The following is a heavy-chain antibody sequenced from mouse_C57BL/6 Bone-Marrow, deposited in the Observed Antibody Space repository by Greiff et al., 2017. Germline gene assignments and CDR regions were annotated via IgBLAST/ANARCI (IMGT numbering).Heavy chain of an antibody. CDR2: IYPGDGDT. CDR3: ARSRRLRQYFDV. J-gene: IGHJ1*03. D-gene: IGHD1-2*01. V-gene: IGHV1-82*01. Sequence: VQLQQSGPELVKPGASVKISCKASGYAFSSSWMNWVKQGPGKGLEWIGRIYPGDGDTNYNGKFKGKATLTADKSSSTAYMQLSSLTSEDSAVYFCARSRRLRQYFDVWGTGTTVTVSS. CDR1: GYAFSSSW.